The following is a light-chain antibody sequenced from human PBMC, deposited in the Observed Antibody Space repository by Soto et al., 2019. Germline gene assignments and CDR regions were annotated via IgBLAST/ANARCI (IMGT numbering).Light chain of an antibody. J-gene: IGLJ1*01. CDR1: SNDVGGYNY. CDR2: EVS. CDR3: SSFTSTSTLV. Sequence: QSALTQPASVSGSPGQSITISCTGTSNDVGGYNYVSWFQQHPGKAPKLLIFEVSNRPSGGSHRFSGSKSGNTASLTISGLQAEDEADYYCSSFTSTSTLVFGTGTKLTVL. V-gene: IGLV2-14*01.